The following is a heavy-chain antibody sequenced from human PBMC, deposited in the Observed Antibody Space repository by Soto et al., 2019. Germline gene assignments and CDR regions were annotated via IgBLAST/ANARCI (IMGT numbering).Heavy chain of an antibody. CDR2: ISSSSSYI. CDR3: ARCMGFDGSGYSFFDS. CDR1: GFSFSGHT. V-gene: IGHV3-21*01. Sequence: EVQLVESGGGLDKPAGSLRLSCVASGFSFSGHTINWVRQAPGKGLEWVSSISSSSSYIYYADSVKGRFTVSRDNAEKSLYLQMNSLRAEDTAIYYCARCMGFDGSGYSFFDSWGQGTLVTVSS. D-gene: IGHD3-10*01. J-gene: IGHJ4*02.